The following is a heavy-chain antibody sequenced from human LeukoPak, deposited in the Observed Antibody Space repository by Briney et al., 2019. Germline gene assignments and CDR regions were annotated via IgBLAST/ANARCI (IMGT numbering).Heavy chain of an antibody. V-gene: IGHV1-2*04. Sequence: ASVKVSCKASGGTFSSYAISWVRQAPGQGLEWMGWINPNSGGTNYAQKLQGWVTMTRDTSISTAYMELSRLRSDDTAVYYCARGVLAAGYYYYYYGMDVWGQGTTVTVSS. D-gene: IGHD6-13*01. CDR2: INPNSGGT. CDR3: ARGVLAAGYYYYYYGMDV. CDR1: GGTFSSYA. J-gene: IGHJ6*02.